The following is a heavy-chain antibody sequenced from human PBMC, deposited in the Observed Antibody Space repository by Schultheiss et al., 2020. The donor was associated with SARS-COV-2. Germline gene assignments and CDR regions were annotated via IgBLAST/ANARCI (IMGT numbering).Heavy chain of an antibody. V-gene: IGHV3-30*04. J-gene: IGHJ6*02. Sequence: GESLKISCAASGFTFSSYAMHWVRQAPGKGLEWVAVISYDGSNKYYADSVKGRFTISRDNSKNTLYLQMNSLRAEDTAVYYCARVKMGGSYYLYYYGMDVWGQGTTVTVSS. CDR2: ISYDGSNK. CDR3: ARVKMGGSYYLYYYGMDV. D-gene: IGHD1-26*01. CDR1: GFTFSSYA.